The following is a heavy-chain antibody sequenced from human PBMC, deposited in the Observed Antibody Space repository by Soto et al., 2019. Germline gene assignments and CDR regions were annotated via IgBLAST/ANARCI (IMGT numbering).Heavy chain of an antibody. Sequence: QVQLQQWGAGLLKPSETLSLTCAVYGGSFSGYYWSWIRQPPGKGLEWIGEINHSGSTNYNPSLKSRVPISVDTSKNQFSLKLSSVTAADTAVYYCAKTMAMVRGVKGWFDPWGQGTLVTVSS. CDR2: INHSGST. CDR1: GGSFSGYY. CDR3: AKTMAMVRGVKGWFDP. J-gene: IGHJ5*02. D-gene: IGHD3-10*01. V-gene: IGHV4-34*01.